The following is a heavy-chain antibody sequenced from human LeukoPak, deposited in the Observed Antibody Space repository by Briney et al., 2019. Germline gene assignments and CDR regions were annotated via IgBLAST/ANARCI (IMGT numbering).Heavy chain of an antibody. Sequence: SVKVSCKASGGTFSSYAISWVRQAPGQGLEWMGGIIPIFGTANYAQKFQGRVKITADESTSTAYMELSSLRSEDTAVYYCARGRFYGSGGWYFDYWGQGTLVTVSS. D-gene: IGHD3-10*01. CDR1: GGTFSSYA. V-gene: IGHV1-69*13. CDR3: ARGRFYGSGGWYFDY. J-gene: IGHJ4*02. CDR2: IIPIFGTA.